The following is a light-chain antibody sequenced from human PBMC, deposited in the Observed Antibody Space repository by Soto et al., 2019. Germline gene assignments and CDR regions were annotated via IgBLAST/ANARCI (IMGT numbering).Light chain of an antibody. V-gene: IGLV1-44*01. CDR3: AAWDDSLKGWV. J-gene: IGLJ3*02. CDR2: ANN. Sequence: QSVLTQPPSASGTPGQRVTISCSGSSSNIGSETVNWYQQVPGTAPKLLIYANNQRPSGVPDRFSVSKSGTSASLAIGGLQSEDEADYYCAAWDDSLKGWVFGGGTKAHRP. CDR1: SSNIGSET.